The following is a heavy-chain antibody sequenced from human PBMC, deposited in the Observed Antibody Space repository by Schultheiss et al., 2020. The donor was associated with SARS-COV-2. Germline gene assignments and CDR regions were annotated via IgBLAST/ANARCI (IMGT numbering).Heavy chain of an antibody. V-gene: IGHV2-5*02. CDR2: IYWDDDK. CDR1: GFSLSTSGVG. J-gene: IGHJ2*01. D-gene: IGHD7-27*01. CDR3: ARMLWGSWYFDL. Sequence: SGPTLVKPTQTLTLTCTFSGFSLSTSGVGVGWIRQPPGKALEWLALIYWDDDKRYSPSLKSRLSISKDTSKSQVVLTMTNMDPVDTATYYCARMLWGSWYFDLWGRGTLVTVSS.